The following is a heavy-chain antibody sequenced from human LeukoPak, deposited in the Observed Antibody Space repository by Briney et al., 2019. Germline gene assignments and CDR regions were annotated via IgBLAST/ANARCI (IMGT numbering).Heavy chain of an antibody. D-gene: IGHD6-6*01. CDR1: GFTFSSYS. Sequence: GGPLRLSCAASGFTFSSYSMNWVRQAPGKGLEWVSYISSSSSTIYYADSVKGRFTISRDNAKSSLYLQMNSLRAEDTAVYYCLKGIAARRGSMDYWGQGTLVTVSS. CDR3: LKGIAARRGSMDY. V-gene: IGHV3-48*01. CDR2: ISSSSSTI. J-gene: IGHJ4*02.